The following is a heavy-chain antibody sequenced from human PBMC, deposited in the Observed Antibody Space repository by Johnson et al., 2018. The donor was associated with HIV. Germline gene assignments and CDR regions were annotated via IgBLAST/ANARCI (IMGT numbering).Heavy chain of an antibody. CDR3: AKLIPSYDLPPDAFDI. CDR2: MSTSGSTK. V-gene: IGHV3-11*04. D-gene: IGHD5-18*01. Sequence: QMHLVESGGGVVQPGRSLRLSCAASGFTFSDFFMSWIRQAPGKGLEWVAYMSTSGSTKFYADSVKGRFTISRDNAKNSLYLQMNSLRAEDTAVFYCAKLIPSYDLPPDAFDIWGQGTMVTVSS. CDR1: GFTFSDFF. J-gene: IGHJ3*02.